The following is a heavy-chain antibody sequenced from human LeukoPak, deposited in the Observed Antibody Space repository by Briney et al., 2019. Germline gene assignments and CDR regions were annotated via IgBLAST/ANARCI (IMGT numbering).Heavy chain of an antibody. V-gene: IGHV4-61*02. J-gene: IGHJ4*02. D-gene: IGHD3-3*01. CDR2: IYTSGST. Sequence: SETLSLTCTVSGGSISSGSYYWSWIRQPAGKGLEWIGRIYTSGSTNYNPSLKSRVTISVDTSKNQFSLKLSSVTAADTAVYYCARDGRAFGNFDYWGQGTLVTVSS. CDR3: ARDGRAFGNFDY. CDR1: GGSISSGSYY.